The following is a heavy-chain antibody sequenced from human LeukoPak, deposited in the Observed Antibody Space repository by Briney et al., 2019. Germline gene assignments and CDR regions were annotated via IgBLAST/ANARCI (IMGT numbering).Heavy chain of an antibody. D-gene: IGHD6-13*01. CDR3: ARGLTAAVDRALDY. CDR1: GGSISPYY. CDR2: IYYTGTT. J-gene: IGHJ4*02. V-gene: IGHV4-4*07. Sequence: PSETLSLTCTVSGGSISPYYWRWIRQPAGKGLEWIGRIYYTGTTDYNPSLKRRVSMSLDTSTKQFSLKLSSVTAADTAVYYCARGLTAAVDRALDYWGQGTLVTVSS.